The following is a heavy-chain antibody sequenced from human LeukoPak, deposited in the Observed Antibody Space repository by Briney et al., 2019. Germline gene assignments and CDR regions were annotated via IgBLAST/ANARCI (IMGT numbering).Heavy chain of an antibody. CDR2: INPNSGGT. J-gene: IGHJ4*02. V-gene: IGHV1-2*02. D-gene: IGHD3-10*01. CDR3: ARGGWFGELPLFDY. CDR1: GYTFTGYY. Sequence: ASVKVSCKTSGYTFTGYYMHWVRQAPGQGLEWMGWINPNSGGTNYAQKFQGRVTMTRDTSISTAYMELSRLRSDDTAVYYCARGGWFGELPLFDYWGQGTLVTVSS.